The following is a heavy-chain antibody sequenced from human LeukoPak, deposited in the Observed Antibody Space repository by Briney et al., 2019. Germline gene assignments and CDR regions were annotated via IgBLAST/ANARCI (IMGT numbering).Heavy chain of an antibody. J-gene: IGHJ4*02. Sequence: SETLSLPCAVYGGCFSGYYWSWIRQPPGKGLEWLGEINHSGSTNYNPSLKSRVTISVDMSKNQFSSKLNSVSAANTAVYYCARARLLSITIFGVVIWYFDYWGQGTLVTVSS. CDR1: GGCFSGYY. CDR3: ARARLLSITIFGVVIWYFDY. D-gene: IGHD3-3*01. V-gene: IGHV4-34*01. CDR2: INHSGST.